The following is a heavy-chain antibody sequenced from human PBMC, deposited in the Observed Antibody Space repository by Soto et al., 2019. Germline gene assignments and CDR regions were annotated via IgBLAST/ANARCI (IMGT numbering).Heavy chain of an antibody. CDR1: GYTFTSYD. V-gene: IGHV1-3*01. Sequence: GASVKVSCKASGYTFTSYDINWVRQAPGQRLEWMGWINAGNGNTKYSQKFQGRVTITRDTSASTAYMELSSLRSEDTALYYCARDGTHYSSSWHQFDYWGQGTLVTVSS. CDR3: ARDGTHYSSSWHQFDY. D-gene: IGHD6-13*01. J-gene: IGHJ4*02. CDR2: INAGNGNT.